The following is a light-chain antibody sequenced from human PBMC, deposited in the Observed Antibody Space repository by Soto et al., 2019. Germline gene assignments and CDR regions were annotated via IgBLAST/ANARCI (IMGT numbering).Light chain of an antibody. CDR3: QHYGSSHT. CDR1: QSVSSSY. J-gene: IGKJ5*01. CDR2: GAS. V-gene: IGKV3-20*01. Sequence: TQSPGTPTLPRGQRPTLSCTASQSVSSSYLAWYKQTPGQAPRLLIYGASSRATGIPDRFSGSGAGAYSNLTIRRLEPADFGVDYCQHYGSSHTFGQGTKVDIK.